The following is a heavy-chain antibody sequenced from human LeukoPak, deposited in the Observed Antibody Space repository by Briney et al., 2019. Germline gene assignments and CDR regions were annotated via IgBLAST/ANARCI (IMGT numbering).Heavy chain of an antibody. D-gene: IGHD4/OR15-4a*01. Sequence: SETLSLTCNVSGGSVRSYYWSWIRQPPGKGLEWIGYLHYSGSANYNASLKSRVTISVDPSRNLFSLKLTSVTAADTGVYYCARLTMPTGPGDYWGQGTLVTVSS. J-gene: IGHJ4*02. V-gene: IGHV4-59*08. CDR3: ARLTMPTGPGDY. CDR1: GGSVRSYY. CDR2: LHYSGSA.